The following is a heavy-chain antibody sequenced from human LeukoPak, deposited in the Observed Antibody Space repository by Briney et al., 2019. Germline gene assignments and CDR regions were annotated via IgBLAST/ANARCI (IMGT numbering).Heavy chain of an antibody. J-gene: IGHJ5*02. CDR3: ARWGTYASTSNWFDP. V-gene: IGHV4-39*07. CDR1: GDSISRSRHF. Sequence: SGTLSLTCNVSGDSISRSRHFWAWIRQSPGRGLEWIGYIYNSGSTYYNPSLKSRVTISVDTSKNQFSLRLSSVTAADSAVYYCARWGTYASTSNWFDPWGQGTRVTVSS. CDR2: IYNSGST. D-gene: IGHD2-2*01.